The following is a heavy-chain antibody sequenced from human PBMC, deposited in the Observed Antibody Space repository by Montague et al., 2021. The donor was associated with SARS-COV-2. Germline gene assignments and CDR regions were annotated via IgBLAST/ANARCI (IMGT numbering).Heavy chain of an antibody. CDR1: GFTFSSYA. D-gene: IGHD3-22*01. CDR2: ISYGGSNK. Sequence: SLRLSCAASGFTFSSYAMHWVRQAPGKGLEWVAVISYGGSNKYYADSVKGRFTISRDNSKNTLYLQMNSLRAEDTAVYYCARDTYDSSGYSDGMDVWGQGTTVTVSS. CDR3: ARDTYDSSGYSDGMDV. V-gene: IGHV3-30-3*01. J-gene: IGHJ6*02.